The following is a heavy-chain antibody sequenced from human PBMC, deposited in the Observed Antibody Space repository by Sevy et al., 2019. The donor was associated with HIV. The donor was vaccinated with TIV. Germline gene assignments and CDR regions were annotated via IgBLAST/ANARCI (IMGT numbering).Heavy chain of an antibody. V-gene: IGHV3-53*01. D-gene: IGHD2-2*01. J-gene: IGHJ6*02. Sequence: GGSLRLSCAASGFTVSSNYMCWVRQAPGKGLEWVSVIYSGGSTYYADSVKGRFTISRDNSKNTLYLQMNSLRAEDTAVYYCASSTYQLLVHYGMDVWGQGTTVTVSS. CDR2: IYSGGST. CDR1: GFTVSSNY. CDR3: ASSTYQLLVHYGMDV.